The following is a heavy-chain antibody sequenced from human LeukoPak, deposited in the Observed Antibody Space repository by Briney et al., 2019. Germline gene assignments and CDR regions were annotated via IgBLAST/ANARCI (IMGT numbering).Heavy chain of an antibody. J-gene: IGHJ4*02. Sequence: SETLSLTCTVSGGSISSYYWSWIRQPPGKGLEWIGYIYYSGSTNYNPSLKSRVTISVDTSKNQFSLKLSSVTAADTAVYYCARAERSSWYLLDYWGQGTLVTVSS. CDR3: ARAERSSWYLLDY. D-gene: IGHD6-13*01. CDR2: IYYSGST. CDR1: GGSISSYY. V-gene: IGHV4-59*12.